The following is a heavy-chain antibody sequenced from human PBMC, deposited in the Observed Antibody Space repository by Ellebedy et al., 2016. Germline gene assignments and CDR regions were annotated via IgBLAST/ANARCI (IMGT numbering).Heavy chain of an antibody. Sequence: GSLRLSCAVYGGSFTGYYWSWIRQPPGKGLEWIGEINHSGSTNYNSSLKSRVPISLDTSKNQFSLKLTSVTAADTAVYYCARIPAGSRGSDLNWFDPWGQGTLVTVSS. CDR3: ARIPAGSRGSDLNWFDP. V-gene: IGHV4-34*01. CDR1: GGSFTGYY. D-gene: IGHD3-10*01. J-gene: IGHJ5*02. CDR2: INHSGST.